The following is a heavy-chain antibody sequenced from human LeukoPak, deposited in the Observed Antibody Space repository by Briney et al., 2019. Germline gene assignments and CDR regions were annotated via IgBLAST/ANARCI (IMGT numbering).Heavy chain of an antibody. Sequence: SETLSLTCAVYGGSFSGYYWSWIRQPPGKGLEWIGEINHSGSTNYNPSLKSRVTISVDTSKNQFSLKLSSVTAADTAVYYCAGAPPLTVTKYNWFDPWGQGTLVTVSS. CDR3: AGAPPLTVTKYNWFDP. CDR2: INHSGST. D-gene: IGHD4-11*01. CDR1: GGSFSGYY. V-gene: IGHV4-34*01. J-gene: IGHJ5*02.